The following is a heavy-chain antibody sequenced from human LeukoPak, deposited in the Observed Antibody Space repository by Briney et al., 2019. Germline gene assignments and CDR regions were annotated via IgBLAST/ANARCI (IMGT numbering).Heavy chain of an antibody. V-gene: IGHV1-69*06. CDR1: GGTFSSYA. J-gene: IGHJ3*02. D-gene: IGHD4-17*01. CDR3: ARAPLDYGDSRVAFDI. CDR2: IIPIFGTA. Sequence: ASVKVSCKASGGTFSSYAISWVRQAPGQGLEWMGGIIPIFGTANYAQKFQGRVTITADKSTSTAYMELSSLRSEDSAVYYCARAPLDYGDSRVAFDIWGQGTMVTVSS.